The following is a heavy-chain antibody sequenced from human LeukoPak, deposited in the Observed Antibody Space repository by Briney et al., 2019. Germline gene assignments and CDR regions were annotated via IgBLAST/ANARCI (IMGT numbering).Heavy chain of an antibody. Sequence: GGSLRLSCAASGLPFSNAWMSWVRQAPGKGLEWVGRIKSKTDGGTTDYAAPVKGRFTISRDDSKNTLYLQMNSLKTEDTAVYYCTTFEGIVGADYFDYWGQGTLVTVSS. V-gene: IGHV3-15*01. CDR1: GLPFSNAW. D-gene: IGHD1-26*01. CDR2: IKSKTDGGTT. J-gene: IGHJ4*02. CDR3: TTFEGIVGADYFDY.